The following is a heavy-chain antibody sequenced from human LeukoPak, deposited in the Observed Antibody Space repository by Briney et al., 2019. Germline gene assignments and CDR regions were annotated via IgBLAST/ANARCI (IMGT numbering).Heavy chain of an antibody. Sequence: SETLSLTCTVSGGSISSSSYYWGWIRQPPGKGLEWIGSIYYSGSTYYNPSLKSRVTISVDTSKNQFSLKLSSVTAADTAVYYCARVVEMATNDYWGQGTLVTVSS. J-gene: IGHJ4*02. CDR3: ARVVEMATNDY. CDR2: IYYSGST. CDR1: GGSISSSSYY. V-gene: IGHV4-39*07. D-gene: IGHD5-24*01.